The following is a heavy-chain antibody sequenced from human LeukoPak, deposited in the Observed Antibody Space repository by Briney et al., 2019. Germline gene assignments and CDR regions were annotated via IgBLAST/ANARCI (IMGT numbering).Heavy chain of an antibody. CDR3: ARYYHDSGGCSGWFDP. D-gene: IGHD3-22*01. CDR2: MHYSGTA. Sequence: PSETLSLTCTVSGGSISSGGYYWSWIRQHPGEGLEWLGYMHYSGTAYYNPSLESRLTISVDTSKNHFSLKLSSVTAADTAMYYCARYYHDSGGCSGWFDPWGQGALVTVSS. J-gene: IGHJ5*02. CDR1: GGSISSGGYY. V-gene: IGHV4-31*03.